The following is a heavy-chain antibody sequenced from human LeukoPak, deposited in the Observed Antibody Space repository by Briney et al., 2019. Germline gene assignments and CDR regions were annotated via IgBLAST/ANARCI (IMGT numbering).Heavy chain of an antibody. V-gene: IGHV1-18*04. CDR3: ARGPASVPTAAALDY. D-gene: IGHD6-13*01. J-gene: IGHJ4*02. CDR1: GYTFTSYG. CDR2: ISAYNGNT. Sequence: ASVEVSCKASGYTFTSYGISWVRQAPGQGLEWMGWISAYNGNTNYAQKLQGRVTMTTDTSTSTAYMELRSLRSDDTAVYYCARGPASVPTAAALDYWGQGTLVTVSS.